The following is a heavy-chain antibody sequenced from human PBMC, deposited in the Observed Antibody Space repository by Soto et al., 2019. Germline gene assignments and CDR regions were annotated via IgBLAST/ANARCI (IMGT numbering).Heavy chain of an antibody. CDR2: IYSGGST. V-gene: IGHV3-53*01. CDR1: GFTVSSNY. Sequence: GGSLRLSCAASGFTVSSNYMSWVRQAPGKGLEWVSVIYSGGSTYYADSVKGRFTISRDNSKNTLYLQMNSLRAEDTAVYYCAGKRYSYGTYYYYGMDVWGQGTTVTVSS. J-gene: IGHJ6*02. CDR3: AGKRYSYGTYYYYGMDV. D-gene: IGHD5-18*01.